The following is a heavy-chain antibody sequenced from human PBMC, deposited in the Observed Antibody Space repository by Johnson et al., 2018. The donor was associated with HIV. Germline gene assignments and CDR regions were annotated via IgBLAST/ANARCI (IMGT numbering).Heavy chain of an antibody. CDR3: AKSSPPGLAPLGG. V-gene: IGHV3-66*01. Sequence: VQLVESGGGLVQPGGSLRLSCAASGFTVSSNYMSWVRQAPGMGLEWVSVIFSGGSTYYADSVNGRFTISRDNSKNTLYLQMNSLRAEDTALYYCAKSSPPGLAPLGGWGQGTMVTVSS. CDR2: IFSGGST. CDR1: GFTVSSNY. D-gene: IGHD6-19*01. J-gene: IGHJ3*01.